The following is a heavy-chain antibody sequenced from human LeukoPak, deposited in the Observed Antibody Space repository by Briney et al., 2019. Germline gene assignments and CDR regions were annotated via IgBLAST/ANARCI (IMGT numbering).Heavy chain of an antibody. V-gene: IGHV3-48*03. CDR2: ISSSGSTI. D-gene: IGHD3-3*01. CDR1: GFTFSSYE. J-gene: IGHJ6*03. CDR3: ARSNPDRTYYDFWSGYYIYYYYYMDV. Sequence: PGGSLRLSCAASGFTFSSYEMNWVRQAPGKRLEWVSYISSSGSTIYYADSVKGRFTISRDNAKNSLYLQMNSLRAEDTALYYCARSNPDRTYYDFWSGYYIYYYYYMDVGGKGTTVTVSS.